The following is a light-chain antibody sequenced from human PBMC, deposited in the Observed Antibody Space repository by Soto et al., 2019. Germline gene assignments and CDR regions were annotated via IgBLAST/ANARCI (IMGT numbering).Light chain of an antibody. CDR1: QRVGSN. V-gene: IGKV3-15*01. CDR3: QQYTSWPIT. J-gene: IGKJ5*01. Sequence: ELVLTQSPANLSVSPGERATLSCRASQRVGSNYLAWYQQKPGQAPRLLIFGISARATGVPARFSGSGSGTEFTLTISSLQSEDYAVYYCQQYTSWPITFGQGTRLAIK. CDR2: GIS.